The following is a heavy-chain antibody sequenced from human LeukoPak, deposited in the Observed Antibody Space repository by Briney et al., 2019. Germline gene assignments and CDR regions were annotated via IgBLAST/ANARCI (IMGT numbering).Heavy chain of an antibody. D-gene: IGHD1-14*01. CDR1: GYAFDSYG. CDR2: ISPYNGNT. J-gene: IGHJ4*02. CDR3: ARDRYVSPFDY. Sequence: ASVKVSCKTSGYAFDSYGVSFLRQAPGQGLEWMGRISPYNGNTKYAQRLQDRVTLTAETVTSTVFMELRSLTSDDTAVYFCARDRYVSPFDYWGQGTLVAVSS. V-gene: IGHV1-18*04.